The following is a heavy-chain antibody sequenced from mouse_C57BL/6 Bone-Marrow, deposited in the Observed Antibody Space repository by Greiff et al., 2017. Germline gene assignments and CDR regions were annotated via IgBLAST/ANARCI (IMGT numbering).Heavy chain of an antibody. CDR3: ARGRYYGSSLWSFDV. J-gene: IGHJ1*03. Sequence: VQLQQPGAELVKPGASVKLSCKASGYTFTSYWMHWVKQRPGQGLEWIGMIHPNSGSTNYNEKFKSKATLTVDKSSSTAYMQLSSLTSEDSAVYYCARGRYYGSSLWSFDVWGTGTTVTVSS. D-gene: IGHD1-1*01. V-gene: IGHV1-64*01. CDR2: IHPNSGST. CDR1: GYTFTSYW.